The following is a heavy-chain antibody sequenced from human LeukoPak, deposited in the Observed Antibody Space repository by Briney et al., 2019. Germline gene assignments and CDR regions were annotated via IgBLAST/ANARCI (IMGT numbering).Heavy chain of an antibody. CDR3: ARGRGGVFGDYQKGWFDP. CDR2: INPNGGGT. V-gene: IGHV1-2*02. D-gene: IGHD4-17*01. J-gene: IGHJ5*02. Sequence: ASVKVSCKTSGYNFIDYYVYWVRQAPGQRLEWMGWINPNGGGTNYAQKFQGRVTMTRDTSITTAYMELSSLRSDDTAVYYCARGRGGVFGDYQKGWFDPWGQGTLVTVSS. CDR1: GYNFIDYY.